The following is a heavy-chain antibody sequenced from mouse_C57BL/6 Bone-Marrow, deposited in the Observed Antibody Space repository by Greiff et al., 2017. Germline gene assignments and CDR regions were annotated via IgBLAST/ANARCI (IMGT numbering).Heavy chain of an antibody. CDR1: GYAFTNYL. CDR2: INPGSGGT. J-gene: IGHJ4*01. CDR3: AREDYGFYYAMDY. V-gene: IGHV1-54*01. D-gene: IGHD1-1*01. Sequence: VQLQQSGAELVRPGTSVKVSCKASGYAFTNYLIEWVKQRPGQGLAWIGVINPGSGGTNYNETFKGKATLTADKSSSTAYMQLSSLTSEDSAVYFCAREDYGFYYAMDYWGQGTSVTVSS.